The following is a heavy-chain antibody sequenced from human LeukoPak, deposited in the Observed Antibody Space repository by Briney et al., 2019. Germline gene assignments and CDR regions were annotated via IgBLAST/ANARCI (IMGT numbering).Heavy chain of an antibody. V-gene: IGHV4-39*01. CDR2: IYYSGST. Sequence: SETVSLTCTVSGGSISSSSYYWGWIRQPPGKGLEWIGSIYYSGSTYYNPSLKSRVTISVDTSKNQFSRKLSSVTAADTAVYYCARHGGYCSSTSCSTTLNFDFWGQGTLVTVSS. J-gene: IGHJ4*02. CDR3: ARHGGYCSSTSCSTTLNFDF. CDR1: GGSISSSSYY. D-gene: IGHD2-2*01.